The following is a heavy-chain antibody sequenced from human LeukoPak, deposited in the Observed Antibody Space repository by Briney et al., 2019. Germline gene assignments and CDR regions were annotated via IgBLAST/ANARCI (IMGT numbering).Heavy chain of an antibody. D-gene: IGHD1-26*01. CDR2: INNNGDRT. V-gene: IGHV3-64*01. J-gene: IGHJ4*02. CDR1: GFTFSTYP. CDR3: ARGGLVGPTPYLDS. Sequence: GGSLRLSCAASGFTFSTYPMYWVRQAPERGPEYVSGINNNGDRTYYAKSVKGRFTISRDNSKNTLYLQVGSLRAEDMAVYYCARGGLVGPTPYLDSWGQGTLVTVSS.